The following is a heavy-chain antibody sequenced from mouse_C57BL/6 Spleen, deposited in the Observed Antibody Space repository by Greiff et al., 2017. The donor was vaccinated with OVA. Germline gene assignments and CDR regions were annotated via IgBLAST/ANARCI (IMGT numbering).Heavy chain of an antibody. Sequence: QVQLQQSGAELVRPGTSVTMSCKASGYTFTNSWIGWAKQRPGHGLEWIGDIYPGGGYPNYNEKFKGKATLTADKSSSTAYMQFRSLTSEDSAIDYCERLYRNTGYFDDWGQGTTLTGAS. D-gene: IGHD2-5*01. CDR2: IYPGGGYP. V-gene: IGHV1-63*01. CDR1: GYTFTNSW. J-gene: IGHJ2*01. CDR3: ERLYRNTGYFDD.